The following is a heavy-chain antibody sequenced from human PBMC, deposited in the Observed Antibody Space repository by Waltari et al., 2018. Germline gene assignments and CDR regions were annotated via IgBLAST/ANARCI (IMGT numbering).Heavy chain of an antibody. J-gene: IGHJ4*02. Sequence: VQLQESGPGLVKPSGTLSLTCAVSGDSISRNNCWSWVRQPPGKGPKWIEEIYHGGTAIYYPSLKSRDTMSVAKSKNPVSLKLSSVTAADTAVYYCARLANRARGASVVDYWGQGILVTVSS. CDR2: IYHGGTA. V-gene: IGHV4-4*02. CDR3: ARLANRARGASVVDY. CDR1: GDSISRNNC. D-gene: IGHD3-10*01.